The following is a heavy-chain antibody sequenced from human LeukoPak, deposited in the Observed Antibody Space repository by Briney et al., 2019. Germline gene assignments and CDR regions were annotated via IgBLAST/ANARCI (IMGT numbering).Heavy chain of an antibody. J-gene: IGHJ6*04. CDR2: IKQDGSEK. CDR3: ARDGAAAGTRYYYGMDV. V-gene: IGHV3-7*03. CDR1: GFTFSSYW. Sequence: PGGSLRLSCAASGFTFSSYWMSWVRQAPGKGLEWVANIKQDGSEKYYVDSVKGRSTISRDNAKNSLYLQMNSLRAEDTAVYYCARDGAAAGTRYYYGMDVWGKGTTVTVSS. D-gene: IGHD6-13*01.